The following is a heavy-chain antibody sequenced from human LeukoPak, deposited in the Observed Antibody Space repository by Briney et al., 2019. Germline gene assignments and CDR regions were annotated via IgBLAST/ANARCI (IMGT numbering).Heavy chain of an antibody. CDR2: INHSGST. CDR1: GGSFSGYY. J-gene: IGHJ4*02. Sequence: SETLSLTCAVYGGSFSGYYWSWIRQPPGKGLEWIGEINHSGSTNYNPSLKSRVTISVDTSKNQFSLKLSSVTAADTAVYYCTSSYFHGSGSPGGWGQGTLVTVSS. D-gene: IGHD3-10*01. V-gene: IGHV4-34*01. CDR3: TSSYFHGSGSPGG.